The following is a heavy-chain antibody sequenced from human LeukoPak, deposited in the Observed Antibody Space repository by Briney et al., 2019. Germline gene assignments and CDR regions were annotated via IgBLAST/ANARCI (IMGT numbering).Heavy chain of an antibody. CDR2: IYYSGST. Sequence: SETLSLTCTVSGGSISSYYWSWIRQHPGKGLEWIGYIYYSGSTYYNPSLKSRVTISVDTSKNQFSLKLSSVTAADTAVYYCASSSTLYCGGDCYPFDYWGQGTLVTVSS. V-gene: IGHV4-59*06. D-gene: IGHD2-21*02. CDR1: GGSISSYY. J-gene: IGHJ4*02. CDR3: ASSSTLYCGGDCYPFDY.